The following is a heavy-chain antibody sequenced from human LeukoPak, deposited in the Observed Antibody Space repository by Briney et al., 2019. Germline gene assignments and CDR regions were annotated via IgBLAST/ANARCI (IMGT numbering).Heavy chain of an antibody. CDR2: ISYDGSNK. CDR3: ARGSSTGTLSLWFDP. CDR1: GFTFSSYA. D-gene: IGHD1-14*01. J-gene: IGHJ5*02. V-gene: IGHV3-30*04. Sequence: GGSLRLSCAASGFTFSSYAMHWVRQAPGKGLEWVAVISYDGSNKYYADSVKGRFTTSRDNSKNTLYLQMNSLRAEDTAVYYCARGSSTGTLSLWFDPWGQGTLVTVSS.